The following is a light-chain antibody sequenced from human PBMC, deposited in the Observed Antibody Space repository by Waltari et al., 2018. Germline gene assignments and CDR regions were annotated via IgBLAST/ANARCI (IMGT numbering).Light chain of an antibody. V-gene: IGLV2-23*02. CDR3: CSYAGTSTMV. CDR2: EVT. Sequence: QSALTQPASLSGSPGMSITISCTGTRRAVGAYHLVSWYQQHPGKAPKLIIFEVTKRPSGISDRFSGSKSDNTATLTISGLQAEDEADYFCCSYAGTSTMVFGGGTKLTVL. J-gene: IGLJ3*02. CDR1: RRAVGAYHL.